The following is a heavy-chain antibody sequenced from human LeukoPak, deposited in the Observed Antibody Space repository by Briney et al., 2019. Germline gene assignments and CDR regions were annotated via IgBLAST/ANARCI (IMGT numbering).Heavy chain of an antibody. CDR3: AREYDCSGYYLGAFDI. CDR2: IIPIFGTA. CDR1: GGTFSSYA. D-gene: IGHD3-22*01. J-gene: IGHJ3*02. Sequence: SVKVSCKASGGTFSSYAISWVRQAPGQGLEWMGGIIPIFGTANYAQKFQGRVTITADESTSTAYMELSSLRSEDTAVYYCAREYDCSGYYLGAFDIWGQGTMVTVSS. V-gene: IGHV1-69*13.